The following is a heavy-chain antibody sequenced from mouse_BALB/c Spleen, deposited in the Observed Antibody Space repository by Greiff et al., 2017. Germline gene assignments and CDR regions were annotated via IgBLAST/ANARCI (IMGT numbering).Heavy chain of an antibody. D-gene: IGHD2-9*01. Sequence: LQQPGSELVRPGASVKLSCKASGYTFTSYWMHWVKQRPGQGLEWIGNIYPGSGSTNYDEKFKSKATLTVDTSSSTAYMQLSSLTSEDSAVYYCTRSFYGYDHYFDYWGQGTTLTVSS. J-gene: IGHJ2*01. V-gene: IGHV1S22*01. CDR1: GYTFTSYW. CDR3: TRSFYGYDHYFDY. CDR2: IYPGSGST.